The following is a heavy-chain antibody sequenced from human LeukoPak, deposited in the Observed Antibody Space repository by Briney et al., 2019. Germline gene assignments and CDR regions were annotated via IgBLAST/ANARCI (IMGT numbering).Heavy chain of an antibody. Sequence: GGSLRLSCAASGFTFSNYAMWWVRQAPGKGLECVSAVSGRDTSTYYADSVKGRFTISRDNSKNTLYLQMNSLRAEDTAIYYCAKWGDYDVLTGYYDSDYWGQGTLVTVSS. CDR2: VSGRDTST. D-gene: IGHD3-9*01. V-gene: IGHV3-23*01. J-gene: IGHJ4*02. CDR1: GFTFSNYA. CDR3: AKWGDYDVLTGYYDSDY.